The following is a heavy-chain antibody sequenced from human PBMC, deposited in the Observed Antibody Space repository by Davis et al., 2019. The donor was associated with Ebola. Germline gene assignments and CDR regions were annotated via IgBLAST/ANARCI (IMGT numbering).Heavy chain of an antibody. CDR2: IKQDESEK. V-gene: IGHV3-7*03. D-gene: IGHD4-11*01. Sequence: PGGSLRLSCAASGVTISNYWMNWVRQSPGKGLEWVANIKQDESEKHYVDSVKGRFTIPRDNAKNSLYLQMNSLRAEDTAVYYCARDGHLYSHFLGYNYYYGMDVWGQGTTVTVSS. CDR3: ARDGHLYSHFLGYNYYYGMDV. CDR1: GVTISNYW. J-gene: IGHJ6*02.